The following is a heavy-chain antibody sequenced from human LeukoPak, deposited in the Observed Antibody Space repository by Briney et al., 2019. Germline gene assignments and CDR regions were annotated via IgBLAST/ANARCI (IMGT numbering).Heavy chain of an antibody. J-gene: IGHJ6*02. CDR3: ARGRGGSSHRPAGPTYYGMDV. Sequence: SETLSLTCTVSGGSISSGDYYWSWIRQPPGKGLEWIGKINHSGSTTYNPSLKSRVTISVDTSKNQFSLNLSSVTAADTAVYYCARGRGGSSHRPAGPTYYGMDVWGQGTTVTVSS. CDR2: INHSGST. V-gene: IGHV4-39*07. D-gene: IGHD3-10*01. CDR1: GGSISSGDYY.